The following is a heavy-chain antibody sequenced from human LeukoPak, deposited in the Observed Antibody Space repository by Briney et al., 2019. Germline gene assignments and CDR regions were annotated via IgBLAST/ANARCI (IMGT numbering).Heavy chain of an antibody. CDR3: AKGIAVAGDYFDY. D-gene: IGHD6-19*01. J-gene: IGHJ4*02. V-gene: IGHV3-30*02. Sequence: GGSLRLSCAASGFTFSNYGMHWVRQAPGKGLEWVAFIRYDGSNKYYADSVKGRFTISRDNSKNTLYLQMNSLRAEDTAVYYCAKGIAVAGDYFDYWGQGTLVTVSS. CDR1: GFTFSNYG. CDR2: IRYDGSNK.